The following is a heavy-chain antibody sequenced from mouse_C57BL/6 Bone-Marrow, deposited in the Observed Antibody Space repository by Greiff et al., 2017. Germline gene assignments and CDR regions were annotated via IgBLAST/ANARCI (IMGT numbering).Heavy chain of an antibody. J-gene: IGHJ2*01. D-gene: IGHD2-5*01. CDR2: INPNNGGT. V-gene: IGHV1-26*01. CDR3: ARMGYSNYGYYFDY. CDR1: GYTFTDYY. Sequence: EVQLQQSGPELVKPGASVKISCKASGYTFTDYYMNWVKQSHGKSLEWIGDINPNNGGTSYNQKFKGKATLTVDKSSRTADMELLSRTSEDSAVYYCARMGYSNYGYYFDYWGQGTTLTVSS.